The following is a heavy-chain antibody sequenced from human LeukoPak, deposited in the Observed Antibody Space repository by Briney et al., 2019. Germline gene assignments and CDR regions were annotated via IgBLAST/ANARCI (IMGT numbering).Heavy chain of an antibody. CDR2: ISSSSSYI. J-gene: IGHJ4*02. CDR1: GFTFSDYY. CDR3: AKDWRGYCSGGSCYPFDY. Sequence: GGSLRLSCAASGFTFSDYYMSWIRQAPGKGLEWVSSISSSSSYIYYADSVKGRFTISRDNSKNTLYLQMNSLRTEDTAVYYCAKDWRGYCSGGSCYPFDYWGQGTLVTVSS. D-gene: IGHD2-15*01. V-gene: IGHV3-11*06.